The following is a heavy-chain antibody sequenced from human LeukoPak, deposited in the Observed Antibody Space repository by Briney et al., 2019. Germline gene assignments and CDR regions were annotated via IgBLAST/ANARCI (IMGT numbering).Heavy chain of an antibody. D-gene: IGHD1-26*01. CDR3: AKVINGRRELPYYYYGMDV. V-gene: IGHV3-23*01. Sequence: GGSLRLSCAASGFTFSSYAMSWVRQAPGKGLEWVSANSGSGGSTYYADSVKGRFTISRDNSKNTLYLQMNSLRAEDTAVYYCAKVINGRRELPYYYYGMDVWGQGTTVTVSS. CDR2: NSGSGGST. CDR1: GFTFSSYA. J-gene: IGHJ6*02.